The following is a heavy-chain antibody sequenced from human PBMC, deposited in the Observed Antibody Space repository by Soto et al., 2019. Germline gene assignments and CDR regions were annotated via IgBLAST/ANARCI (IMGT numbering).Heavy chain of an antibody. CDR3: ARDPNDYVWALDY. CDR2: ISSTGSNK. D-gene: IGHD3-16*01. Sequence: QVQLVESGGGVVQPGRSLRLSCAASGFTFTSYSIHWVRHAPGKGLEWVAVISSTGSNKYYADSVKGRFTVSRDTSKNTAYLQMNSLRAEDTALYYCARDPNDYVWALDYWGQGTLVTVSS. V-gene: IGHV3-30-3*01. J-gene: IGHJ4*02. CDR1: GFTFTSYS.